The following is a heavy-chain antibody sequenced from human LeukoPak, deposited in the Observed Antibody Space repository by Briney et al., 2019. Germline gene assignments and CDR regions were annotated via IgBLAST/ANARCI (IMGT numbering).Heavy chain of an antibody. CDR1: GFIVSSNY. CDR3: AQRYPPRGGSYFDMWFDP. Sequence: GGSLRLSCAASGFIVSSNYMSWVRQAPGKGLEWVSVIYSGGSTYYADSVKGRFTISRDNSKNTLYLQMNSLRAEDTAVYYCAQRYPPRGGSYFDMWFDPWGQGTLVTVSS. V-gene: IGHV3-53*01. J-gene: IGHJ5*02. CDR2: IYSGGST. D-gene: IGHD1-26*01.